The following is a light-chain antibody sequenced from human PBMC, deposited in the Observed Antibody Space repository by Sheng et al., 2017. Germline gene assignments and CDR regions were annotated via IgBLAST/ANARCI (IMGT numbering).Light chain of an antibody. J-gene: IGLJ2*01. CDR2: END. V-gene: IGLV1-51*02. CDR3: GTWDNVLNTWI. Sequence: QSVLTQPPSVSAAPGQKVTISCSGSSSNIAKFFVSWYQQFPGKAPRLIISENDLRPSGIPDRFSASKSDTSATLAITGLQTGDEADYFCGTWDNVLNTWIFGGGTTLTVL. CDR1: SSNIAKFF.